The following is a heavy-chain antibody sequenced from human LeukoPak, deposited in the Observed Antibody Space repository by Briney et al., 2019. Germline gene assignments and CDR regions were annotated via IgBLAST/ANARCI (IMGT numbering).Heavy chain of an antibody. Sequence: SVKVSCKASGDTFSSYAISWVRQAPGQGLEWMGGIIPIFGTANYAQKFQGRVTITADESTSTAYMELSSLRSEDTAVYYCARRRFLGRNWFDPWGQGTLVTVSS. V-gene: IGHV1-69*01. D-gene: IGHD3-3*01. CDR1: GDTFSSYA. J-gene: IGHJ5*02. CDR3: ARRRFLGRNWFDP. CDR2: IIPIFGTA.